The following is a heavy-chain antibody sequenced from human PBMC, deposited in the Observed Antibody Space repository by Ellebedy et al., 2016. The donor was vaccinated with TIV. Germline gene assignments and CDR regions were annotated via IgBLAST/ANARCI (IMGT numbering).Heavy chain of an antibody. CDR1: GFTLSTYA. D-gene: IGHD3-22*01. CDR3: AKAYSSGYYVGWFDP. Sequence: GGSLRLSCAASGFTLSTYAMSWVRQAPGKGLEWVSGISGSGGGTYYADSVKGRFTVSRDKYKNTLYLQMNSLRAEDTAVYYCAKAYSSGYYVGWFDPWGQGTLVTVSS. J-gene: IGHJ5*02. CDR2: ISGSGGGT. V-gene: IGHV3-23*01.